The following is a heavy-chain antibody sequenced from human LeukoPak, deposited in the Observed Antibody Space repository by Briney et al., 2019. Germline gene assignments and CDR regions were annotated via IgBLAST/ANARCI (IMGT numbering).Heavy chain of an antibody. J-gene: IGHJ5*02. CDR1: GYTFTANY. CDR2: LNPNNGDT. CDR3: AREGRNWFDP. Sequence: ASVKVSCKASGYTFTANYMHWVRQAPGQGLEWMGRLNPNNGDTTYAQKFQGRVTMTRGTSISTAYMELSSLRSDDTAVYYCAREGRNWFDPWDQGTLVTVSS. V-gene: IGHV1-2*06.